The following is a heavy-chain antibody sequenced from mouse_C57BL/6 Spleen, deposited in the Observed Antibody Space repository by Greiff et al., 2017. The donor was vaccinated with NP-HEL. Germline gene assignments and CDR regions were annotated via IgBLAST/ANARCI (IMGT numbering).Heavy chain of an antibody. J-gene: IGHJ2*01. V-gene: IGHV1-82*01. CDR2: IYPGDGDT. Sequence: QVQLQQSGPELVKPGASVKISCKASGYAFSSSWMNWVKQRPGKGLEWIGRIYPGDGDTNYNGKFKGKATLTADKSSSTAYMQLSSLTSEDSAVYFCARYDGYLYYFDYWGQGTTLTVSS. CDR3: ARYDGYLYYFDY. D-gene: IGHD2-3*01. CDR1: GYAFSSSW.